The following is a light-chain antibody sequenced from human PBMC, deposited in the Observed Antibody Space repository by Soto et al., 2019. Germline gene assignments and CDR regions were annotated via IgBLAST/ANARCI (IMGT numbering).Light chain of an antibody. CDR3: QAWDSSTVV. CDR1: KLGDKY. J-gene: IGLJ2*01. V-gene: IGLV3-1*01. Sequence: LTQPPSVSVSPGQTASITCSGDKLGDKYACWYQQKPGQSPVLVIYQDSKRPSGIPERFSGSNSGNTATLTISGTQAMDEADYYCQAWDSSTVVFGGGTQLTVL. CDR2: QDS.